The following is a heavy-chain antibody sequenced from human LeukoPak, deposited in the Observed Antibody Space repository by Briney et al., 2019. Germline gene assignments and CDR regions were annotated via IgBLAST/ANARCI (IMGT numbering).Heavy chain of an antibody. J-gene: IGHJ4*02. CDR3: ARGYCSSTSCHHYFDY. CDR2: IYTSGST. D-gene: IGHD2-2*01. CDR1: GGSISSYY. Sequence: SETLSLTCTVSGGSISSYYWSWIRQPAGKGLEWIGRIYTSGSTNYNPSLKSRVTMSVDTSKNQFSLKLSSVTAADTAVYYCARGYCSSTSCHHYFDYWGQGTLVTVSP. V-gene: IGHV4-4*07.